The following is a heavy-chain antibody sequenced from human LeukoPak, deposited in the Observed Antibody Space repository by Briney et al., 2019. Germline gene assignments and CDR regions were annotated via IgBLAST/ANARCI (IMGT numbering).Heavy chain of an antibody. J-gene: IGHJ6*03. CDR2: IYTSGST. D-gene: IGHD3-22*01. CDR3: ARDSYDSSWGYMDV. V-gene: IGHV4-4*07. Sequence: SETLSLTCAVYGGSFSGYYWSWIRQPAGKGLEWIGRIYTSGSTNYNPSLKSRVTMSVDTSKNQFSLKLSSVTAADTAVYCCARDSYDSSWGYMDVWGKGTTVTVSS. CDR1: GGSFSGYY.